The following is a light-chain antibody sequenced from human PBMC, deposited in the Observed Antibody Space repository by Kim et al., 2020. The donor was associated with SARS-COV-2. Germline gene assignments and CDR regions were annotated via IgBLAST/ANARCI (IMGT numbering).Light chain of an antibody. V-gene: IGKV3-11*01. CDR3: QQRGS. CDR2: EAS. J-gene: IGKJ5*01. Sequence: EIVLWQSPGTPSLSPGDRATLSCRASQGVSNYLAWYQQKPGQAPRLLIYEASKRAAGIPARFSGSGSGTDFTLTISRLEPGDSAVYFCQQRGSFGQGTRLEIK. CDR1: QGVSNY.